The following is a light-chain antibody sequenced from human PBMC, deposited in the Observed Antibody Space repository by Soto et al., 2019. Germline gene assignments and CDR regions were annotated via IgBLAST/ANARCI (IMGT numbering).Light chain of an antibody. CDR2: EVS. Sequence: QSVLTQPASVSGPPGQSITISCTGTSSDVGGYNYVSWYQQHPGKAPKLMIYEVSNRPSGVSNRFSGSKSGNTASLTISGLQAEDEADYYCSSYTSSSTPLVFGTGTKLTVL. J-gene: IGLJ1*01. V-gene: IGLV2-14*01. CDR1: SSDVGGYNY. CDR3: SSYTSSSTPLV.